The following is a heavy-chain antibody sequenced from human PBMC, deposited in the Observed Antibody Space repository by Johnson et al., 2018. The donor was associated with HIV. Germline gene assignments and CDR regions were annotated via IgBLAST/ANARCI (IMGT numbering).Heavy chain of an antibody. CDR3: AKTFPLTAAGFPLNAFDI. J-gene: IGHJ3*02. V-gene: IGHV3-20*04. Sequence: EKLVESGGGVVRPGESLRLSCAASGFTFEDYGMSWVRQVPGKGLVWVSRINSDGSSTSYADSVKGRFTISRDNSKNTLYLQMNSLRAEDTAVYYCAKTFPLTAAGFPLNAFDIWGQGTMVTVSS. CDR2: INSDGSST. CDR1: GFTFEDYG. D-gene: IGHD6-13*01.